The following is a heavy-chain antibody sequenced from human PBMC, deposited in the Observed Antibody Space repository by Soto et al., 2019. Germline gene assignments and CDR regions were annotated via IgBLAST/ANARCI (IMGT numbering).Heavy chain of an antibody. D-gene: IGHD2-2*01. CDR3: AKDSVAAAIMNQAY. CDR1: GFTFSSYG. CDR2: ISYDGSNK. Sequence: PGGSLRLSCAASGFTFSSYGMHWVRQAPGKGLEWVAVISYDGSNKYYADSVKGRFTISRDNSKNTLYLQMNSLRAEDTAVYYCAKDSVAAAIMNQAYWGQGTLVTVSS. J-gene: IGHJ4*02. V-gene: IGHV3-30*18.